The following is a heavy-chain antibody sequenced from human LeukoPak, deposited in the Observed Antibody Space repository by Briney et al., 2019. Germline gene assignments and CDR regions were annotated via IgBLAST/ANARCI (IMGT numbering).Heavy chain of an antibody. CDR2: INEGGNEK. J-gene: IGHJ4*02. Sequence: GGSLRLSCAASGFTFRNYWMSWVRQVPGKGLEWVVNINEGGNEKNYVDSVKGRFTASRDNAQDSLYLQMNSLRVEDTAVYYCARHPNSNWDYWGQGTLVTVSS. CDR1: GFTFRNYW. D-gene: IGHD6-13*01. V-gene: IGHV3-7*03. CDR3: ARHPNSNWDY.